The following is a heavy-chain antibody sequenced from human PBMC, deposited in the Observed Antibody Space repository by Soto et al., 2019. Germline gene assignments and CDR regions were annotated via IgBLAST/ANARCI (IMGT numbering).Heavy chain of an antibody. CDR1: GGTFSSYT. CDR3: ARAEHDSPEATDY. Sequence: SVKVSCKASGGTFSSYTISWVRQAPGQGLEWMGRIIPILGIANYAQKFQGRVTITADKSTSTAYMELSSLRSEDTAVYYCARAEHDSPEATDYWGQGTLVTVSS. D-gene: IGHD1-1*01. J-gene: IGHJ4*02. V-gene: IGHV1-69*02. CDR2: IIPILGIA.